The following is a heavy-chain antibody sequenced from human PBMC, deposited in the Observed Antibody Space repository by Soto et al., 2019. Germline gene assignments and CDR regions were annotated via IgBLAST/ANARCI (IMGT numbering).Heavy chain of an antibody. D-gene: IGHD2-2*01. J-gene: IGHJ4*02. CDR2: INPNSGGT. CDR3: ARESGPPKFTNIVVVPAATPGPLDY. Sequence: ASVKVSCKASGYTFTGYYMHWVRRAPGQGLEWMGWINPNSGGTNYAQKFQGRVTMTRDTSISTAYMELSRLRSDDTAVYYCARESGPPKFTNIVVVPAATPGPLDYWGQGTLVTVSS. V-gene: IGHV1-2*02. CDR1: GYTFTGYY.